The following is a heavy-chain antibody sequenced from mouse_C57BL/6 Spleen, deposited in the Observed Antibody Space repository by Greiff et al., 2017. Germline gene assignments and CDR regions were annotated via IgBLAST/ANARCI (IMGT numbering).Heavy chain of an antibody. CDR3: AKARYYYVDD. V-gene: IGHV1-64*01. D-gene: IGHD1-1*01. J-gene: IGHJ2*01. CDR2: IHPNSGST. CDR1: GYTFTSYW. Sequence: QVHVKQPGAELVMPGASVKLSCKASGYTFTSYWMHWVKQRPGQGLEWIGMIHPNSGSTNYNEKFKSKSTLTVDKSSSTAYMQLSRLTSEDATVYYCAKARYYYVDDWGQGTTLTVSS.